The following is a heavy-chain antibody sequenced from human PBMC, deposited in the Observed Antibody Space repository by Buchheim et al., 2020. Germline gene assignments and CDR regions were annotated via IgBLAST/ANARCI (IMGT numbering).Heavy chain of an antibody. V-gene: IGHV3-30*18. CDR1: GFTFSSYG. CDR3: AKEKVALEYYFDY. Sequence: QVQLVESGGGVVQPGRSLRLSCAASGFTFSSYGMHWVRQAPGKGLEWVAVISYDGSNKYYADSVKGRFTISRDNSKKTLYLQMNSLRAEDTAVYYCAKEKVALEYYFDYWGQGTL. J-gene: IGHJ4*02. CDR2: ISYDGSNK. D-gene: IGHD2-15*01.